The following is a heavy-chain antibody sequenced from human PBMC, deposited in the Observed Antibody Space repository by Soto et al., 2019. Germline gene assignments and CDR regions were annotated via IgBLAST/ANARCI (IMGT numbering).Heavy chain of an antibody. CDR1: GGSISSGDYY. CDR2: IYYSGST. D-gene: IGHD3-10*01. Sequence: SETLCLTCTVSGGSISSGDYYWSWIRQPPGKGLEWIGYIYYSGSTYYNPSLKSRVTISLDTSKNQFSLKLSSVTAADTAVYYCARGALWFGESNFDYWGQGTLVTVSS. CDR3: ARGALWFGESNFDY. V-gene: IGHV4-30-4*01. J-gene: IGHJ4*02.